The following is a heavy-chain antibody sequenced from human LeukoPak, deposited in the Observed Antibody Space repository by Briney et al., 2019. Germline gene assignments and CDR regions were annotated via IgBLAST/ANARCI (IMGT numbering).Heavy chain of an antibody. D-gene: IGHD3-10*01. CDR3: ARAGGSSWFDP. CDR2: INPNSGGT. CDR1: GYTFTGYY. V-gene: IGHV1-2*02. Sequence: ASVKVSCKASGYTFTGYYMHWVRQAPGQGLEWMGWINPNSGGTNYAQKFQGRVTMTTDTSMSTAYMELSRLTSDDTAVYYCARAGGSSWFDPWGQGTLVTVSS. J-gene: IGHJ5*02.